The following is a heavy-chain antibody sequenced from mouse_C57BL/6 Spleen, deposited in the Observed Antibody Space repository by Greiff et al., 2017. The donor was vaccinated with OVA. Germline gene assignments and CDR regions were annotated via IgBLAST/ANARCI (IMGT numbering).Heavy chain of an antibody. CDR1: GFSLTSYA. Sequence: VQLVESGPGLVAPSQSLSITCTVSGFSLTSYAISWVRQPPGKGLEWLGVIWTGGGTNYNSALKSRLSISKDNSKSQVFLKMNSLQTDDTARYYCARLSYDYDGSWFAYWGQGTLVTVSA. D-gene: IGHD2-4*01. V-gene: IGHV2-9-1*01. J-gene: IGHJ3*01. CDR2: IWTGGGT. CDR3: ARLSYDYDGSWFAY.